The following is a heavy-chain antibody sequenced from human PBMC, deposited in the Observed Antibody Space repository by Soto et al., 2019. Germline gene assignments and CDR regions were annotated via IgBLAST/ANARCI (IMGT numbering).Heavy chain of an antibody. CDR1: GFTFSDYY. CDR3: ARFMVWGYDSAFDI. V-gene: IGHV3-11*01. CDR2: ISSSGSTI. Sequence: GGSLRLSCAASGFTFSDYYMSWIRQAPGKGLEWVSYISSSGSTIYYADSVKGRFTISRDNAKNSLYLQMNSLRAEDTAVYYCARFMVWGYDSAFDIFGQDTMVTVSS. D-gene: IGHD5-12*01. J-gene: IGHJ3*02.